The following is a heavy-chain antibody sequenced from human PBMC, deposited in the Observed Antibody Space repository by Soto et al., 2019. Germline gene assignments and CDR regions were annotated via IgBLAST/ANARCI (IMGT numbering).Heavy chain of an antibody. CDR1: GVSVSSGSFY. J-gene: IGHJ4*02. CDR3: ARGATVTQFDY. Sequence: SETLSLTCTVSGVSVSSGSFYWAWIRQPPGKGLEWIGFGSYSGTTNYKPSLKSRVTISVDTSRSQISLKVSSLTAADTAVHYCARGATVTQFDYWGRGTLVTVSS. CDR2: GSYSGTT. V-gene: IGHV4-61*01. D-gene: IGHD4-17*01.